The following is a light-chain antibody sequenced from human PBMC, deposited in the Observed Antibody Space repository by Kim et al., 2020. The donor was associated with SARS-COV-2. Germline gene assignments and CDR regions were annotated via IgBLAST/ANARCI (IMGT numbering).Light chain of an antibody. V-gene: IGKV3-11*01. CDR1: QNINSH. J-gene: IGKJ2*01. CDR2: DAS. Sequence: EIVLTQSPATLSLSPGERATLSCRTSQNINSHLAWYQHKAGQAPRLLIYDASTRVAGIPARFSGSGSETDFTLTISSLEPEDFAVYYGQGRDNGRAYTWGRGTKGE. CDR3: QGRDNGRAYT.